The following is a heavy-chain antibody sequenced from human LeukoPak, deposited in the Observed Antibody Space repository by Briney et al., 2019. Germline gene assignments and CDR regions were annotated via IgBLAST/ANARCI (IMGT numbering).Heavy chain of an antibody. V-gene: IGHV1-2*02. CDR1: GYTFTVYY. CDR3: ARRKWLVHPFVS. Sequence: ASVKVSCKASGYTFTVYYMHWVRQAPGQGLEWMGWINPNSGGTNYAQKFQGRVTISVDTSKNQFSLKLSSVTAADTAVYYCARRKWLVHPFVSWGQGTLVTVSS. J-gene: IGHJ4*02. D-gene: IGHD6-19*01. CDR2: INPNSGGT.